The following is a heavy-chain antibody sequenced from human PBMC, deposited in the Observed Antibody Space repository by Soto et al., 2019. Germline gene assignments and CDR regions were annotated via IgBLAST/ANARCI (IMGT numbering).Heavy chain of an antibody. CDR1: GFTVGSAS. D-gene: IGHD4-17*01. Sequence: VQLVESGGGLVLRGESLRLSCAASGFTVGSASMSWVRQAPGKGLEWVAGIYSGGNTYYADSVKGRFTISRDTSKNRLYLQMNSLRAEDAAIYYCARDPWVGDIGDYWGQGTLVTVSS. J-gene: IGHJ4*02. CDR2: IYSGGNT. CDR3: ARDPWVGDIGDY. V-gene: IGHV3-66*01.